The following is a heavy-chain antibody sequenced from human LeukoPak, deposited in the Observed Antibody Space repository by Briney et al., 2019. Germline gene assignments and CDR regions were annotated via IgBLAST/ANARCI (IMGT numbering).Heavy chain of an antibody. CDR1: GGSISSGDYY. V-gene: IGHV4-30-4*01. CDR2: MYYSGRT. D-gene: IGHD3-22*01. J-gene: IGHJ5*02. CDR3: ARPYYYDSRIDP. Sequence: SETLSLTCTVSGGSISSGDYYWSWIRQPPGKGLEWIAYMYYSGRTYYNPSLKSRVTMSADTSKNQLSLKLSSVTAADTAVYYCARPYYYDSRIDPWGQGILVTVSS.